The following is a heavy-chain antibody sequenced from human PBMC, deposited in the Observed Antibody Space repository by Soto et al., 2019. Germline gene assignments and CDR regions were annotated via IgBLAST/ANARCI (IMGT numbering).Heavy chain of an antibody. CDR2: IIPILGIA. J-gene: IGHJ6*02. D-gene: IGHD6-13*01. CDR1: GGTFSSYT. V-gene: IGHV1-69*08. CDR3: ARDEQQQDYYGMDV. Sequence: QVQLVQSGAEVKKPGSSVKVSCKASGGTFSSYTISWVRQAPGQGLEWMGRIIPILGIANYAQKFQGRVTITADKSTSTGYVELSSLRSEDTAVYYCARDEQQQDYYGMDVWGQGTTVTVSS.